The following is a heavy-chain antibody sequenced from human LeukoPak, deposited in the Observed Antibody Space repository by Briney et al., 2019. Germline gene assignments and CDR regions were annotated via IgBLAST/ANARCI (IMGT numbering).Heavy chain of an antibody. CDR3: ANSVGTYYDFWSGTYYFDY. D-gene: IGHD3-3*01. Sequence: GGSLRLSCAASGFTVSSNYMSWVRQAPGKGLEWVSAISGSGGSTYYADSVKGRFTISRDNSKNTLYLQMNSLRAEDTAVYYCANSVGTYYDFWSGTYYFDYWGQGTLVTVSS. CDR2: ISGSGGST. J-gene: IGHJ4*02. V-gene: IGHV3-23*01. CDR1: GFTVSSNY.